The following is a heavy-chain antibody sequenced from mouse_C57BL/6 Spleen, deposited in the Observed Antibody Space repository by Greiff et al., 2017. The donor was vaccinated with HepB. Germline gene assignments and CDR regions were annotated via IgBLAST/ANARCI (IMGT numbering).Heavy chain of an antibody. V-gene: IGHV1-22*01. Sequence: VQLKESGPELVKPGASVKMSCKASGYTFTDYNMHWVKQSHGKSLEWIGYINPNNGGTSYNQKFKGKATLTVNKSSSTAYMELRSLTSEDSAVYYCARVYYYGSSYAFDYWGQGTTLTVSS. CDR1: GYTFTDYN. CDR3: ARVYYYGSSYAFDY. CDR2: INPNNGGT. D-gene: IGHD1-1*01. J-gene: IGHJ2*01.